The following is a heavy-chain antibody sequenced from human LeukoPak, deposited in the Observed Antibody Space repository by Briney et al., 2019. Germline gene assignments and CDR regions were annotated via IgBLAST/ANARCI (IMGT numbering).Heavy chain of an antibody. CDR3: ARRNFGSSYRDY. CDR2: IYYTGST. Sequence: PSETLSLTCTVSGGSISSSSYYWGWIRQPPGKGLEWIGSIYYTGSTSYNPSLKSRVTISVDASKSQFSLKLISVTAAGTAVYYCARRNFGSSYRDYWGQGTLVTVSS. CDR1: GGSISSSSYY. V-gene: IGHV4-39*01. J-gene: IGHJ4*02. D-gene: IGHD6-6*01.